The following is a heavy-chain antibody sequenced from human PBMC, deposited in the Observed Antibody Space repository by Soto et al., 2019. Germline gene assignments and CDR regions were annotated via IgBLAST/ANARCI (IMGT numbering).Heavy chain of an antibody. D-gene: IGHD3-10*01. CDR2: IIPILGIA. Sequence: GASVKVSCKASGGTFSSYTISWVRQAPGQGLEWMGRIIPILGIANYAQKFQGRVTITADKSTSTAYMELSSLRSEDTAVYYCAAGGLLWFGENYYYYYMDGWGKGTTVTVSS. CDR3: AAGGLLWFGENYYYYYMDG. J-gene: IGHJ6*03. CDR1: GGTFSSYT. V-gene: IGHV1-69*02.